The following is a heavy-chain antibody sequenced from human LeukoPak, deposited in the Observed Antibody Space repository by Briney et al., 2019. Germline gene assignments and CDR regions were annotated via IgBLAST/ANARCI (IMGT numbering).Heavy chain of an antibody. CDR3: ARAAYSSSWYEWNWYFDL. CDR2: ISYDGSNK. J-gene: IGHJ2*01. D-gene: IGHD6-13*01. V-gene: IGHV3-30-3*01. Sequence: GGSLRLSCAASGFTFSSYAMHWVRQAPGKGLEWVAVISYDGSNKYYADSVRGRFTISRDNSKNTLYLQMNSLRAEDTAVYYCARAAYSSSWYEWNWYFDLWGRGTLVTVSS. CDR1: GFTFSSYA.